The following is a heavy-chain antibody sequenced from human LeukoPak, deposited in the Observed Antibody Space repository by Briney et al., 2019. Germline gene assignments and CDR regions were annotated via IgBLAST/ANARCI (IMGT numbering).Heavy chain of an antibody. CDR3: ARDKGTSYLSSFDY. D-gene: IGHD6-6*01. CDR2: INHRGST. V-gene: IGHV4-34*01. Sequence: SETLSLTCVVYGGSFSGYHWSWIRQSPGKGLEWIGEINHRGSTNYNPSLKRRVTMSLDTSKNQFSLKLSSVTAADTAVYYCARDKGTSYLSSFDYWGQGTLVTVSS. J-gene: IGHJ4*02. CDR1: GGSFSGYH.